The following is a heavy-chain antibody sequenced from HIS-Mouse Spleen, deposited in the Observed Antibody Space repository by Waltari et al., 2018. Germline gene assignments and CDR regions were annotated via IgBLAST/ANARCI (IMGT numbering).Heavy chain of an antibody. J-gene: IGHJ2*01. D-gene: IGHD6-13*01. CDR1: GGPIRRSSSY. CDR3: AREIPYSSSWYDWYFDL. Sequence: LQLQESGPGLVKPSEPLSLTCTVSGGPIRRSSSYWAWIRQPPGKGLEWIGSIYYSGSTYYNPSLKSRVTISVDTSKNQFSLKLSSVTAADTAVYYCAREIPYSSSWYDWYFDLWGRGTLVTVSS. CDR2: IYYSGST. V-gene: IGHV4-39*07.